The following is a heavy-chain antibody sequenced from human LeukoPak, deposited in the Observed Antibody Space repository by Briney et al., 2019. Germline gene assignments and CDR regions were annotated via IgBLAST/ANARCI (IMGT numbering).Heavy chain of an antibody. V-gene: IGHV1-18*03. CDR3: ARGVSPYDASAL. J-gene: IGHJ4*02. CDR1: GYTFSNYG. D-gene: IGHD3-16*01. CDR2: ISAHNGNT. Sequence: ASVKVSCKASGYTFSNYGINWVRQAPGQGLEWMGWISAHNGNTKFAQRLQGRVTMTTDTSTSTAYMELTSLRSDDMAVYYCARGVSPYDASALWGQGTLVTVSS.